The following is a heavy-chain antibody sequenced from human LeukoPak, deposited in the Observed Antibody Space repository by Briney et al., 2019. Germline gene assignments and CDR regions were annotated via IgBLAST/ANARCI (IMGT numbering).Heavy chain of an antibody. CDR2: IYDSGST. D-gene: IGHD6-19*01. J-gene: IGHJ4*02. V-gene: IGHV4-4*02. Sequence: PSGTLSLTCAVSGGSISSSNWWSWVRQPPGKGLEWIGEIYDSGSTNYTPSLKSRVTISADKSKNQFSLNLRSVTAADTAVYYCARHWVAVPGTSHFDYWGQGTLVTVSS. CDR3: ARHWVAVPGTSHFDY. CDR1: GGSISSSNW.